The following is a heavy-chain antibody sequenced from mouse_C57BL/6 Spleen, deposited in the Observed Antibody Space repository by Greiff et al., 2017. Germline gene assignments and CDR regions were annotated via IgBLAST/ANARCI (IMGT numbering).Heavy chain of an antibody. D-gene: IGHD2-3*01. CDR3: ARDGYYFDY. Sequence: LVESGPELVKPGASVKISCKASGYSFTGYYMNWVKQSPEKSLEWIGEISPSTGGTTYNQKFKGKATLTVDKSSSTAYMQLKSLTSEDSAVYYCARDGYYFDYWGQGTTLTVSS. CDR2: ISPSTGGT. J-gene: IGHJ2*01. CDR1: GYSFTGYY. V-gene: IGHV1-42*01.